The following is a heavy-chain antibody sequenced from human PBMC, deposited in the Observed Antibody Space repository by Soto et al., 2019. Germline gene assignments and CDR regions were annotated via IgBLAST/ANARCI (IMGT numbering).Heavy chain of an antibody. Sequence: QVQLVESGGGVVQPGRSLRLSCAASGFTISSYGIHWVRQAPGKGLEWVAVISYDGSNEYYADSVKGRFSISRDNSKNTLYLQMNSLRAEDTAVYHCSKQTVLNTNAFAIWGQGTTVTVSS. V-gene: IGHV3-30*18. J-gene: IGHJ3*02. CDR2: ISYDGSNE. D-gene: IGHD4-4*01. CDR1: GFTISSYG. CDR3: SKQTVLNTNAFAI.